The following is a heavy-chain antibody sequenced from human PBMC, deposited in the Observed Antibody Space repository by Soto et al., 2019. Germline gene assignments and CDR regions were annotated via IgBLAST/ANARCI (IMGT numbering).Heavy chain of an antibody. CDR3: AKGAVTSIFGYFDF. CDR1: GFIFADYA. Sequence: EVHLVESGGGLVQPGRSLRLSCAASGFIFADYAMHWVRQVPGKGLEWVSSISWNSGNIVYADSVKGRFTVTWDSANNSLYLQMNSLRTEVTALYYCAKGAVTSIFGYFDFCGQGTLVTVSS. J-gene: IGHJ4*02. CDR2: ISWNSGNI. V-gene: IGHV3-9*01. D-gene: IGHD3-3*01.